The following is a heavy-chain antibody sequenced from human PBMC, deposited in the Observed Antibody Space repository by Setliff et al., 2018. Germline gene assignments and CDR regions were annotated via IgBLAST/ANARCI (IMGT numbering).Heavy chain of an antibody. CDR3: AKGGTYRYFDY. J-gene: IGHJ4*02. D-gene: IGHD2-15*01. CDR2: VFPNGAA. Sequence: PSETLSLTSAVSGDSMSGASIWAWIRLPPGRGLEFMGYVFPNGAAKYDPSLKSRLAISVDTSKNQFSLKLPSVTAADTAVYYCAKGGTYRYFDYWGQGTPVTVSS. CDR1: GDSMSGAS. V-gene: IGHV4-59*01.